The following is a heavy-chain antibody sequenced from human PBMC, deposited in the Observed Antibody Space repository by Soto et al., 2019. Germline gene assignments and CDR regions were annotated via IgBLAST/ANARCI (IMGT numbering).Heavy chain of an antibody. Sequence: EVQLLESGGGLVQPGGSLRLSCAASGFTFSSYAMSWVRQAPGKGLEWVSVISGSGDSTNYADSVKDRFTISRDNSKNSLFLQMNSLRVEDTAVYYCAKSSTWAHCYYMDVWGKGTTVTVSS. D-gene: IGHD2-2*01. CDR1: GFTFSSYA. J-gene: IGHJ6*03. V-gene: IGHV3-23*01. CDR3: AKSSTWAHCYYMDV. CDR2: ISGSGDST.